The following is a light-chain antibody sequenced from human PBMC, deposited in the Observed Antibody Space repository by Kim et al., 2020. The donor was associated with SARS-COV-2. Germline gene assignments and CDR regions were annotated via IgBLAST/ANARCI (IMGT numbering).Light chain of an antibody. CDR2: AAS. V-gene: IGKV1-39*01. J-gene: IGKJ4*01. Sequence: ASVGDSVTIAGRASQIIGTYLHWYQQKAGKAPNLLIHAASSLQSGVPSRFSGSGSGTEFTLTISSLQPEDFATYYCQQSYSSPVTFGGGTKVDIK. CDR1: QIIGTY. CDR3: QQSYSSPVT.